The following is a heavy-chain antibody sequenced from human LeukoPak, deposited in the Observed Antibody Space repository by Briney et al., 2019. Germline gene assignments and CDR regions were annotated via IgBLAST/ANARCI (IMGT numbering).Heavy chain of an antibody. V-gene: IGHV4-61*02. D-gene: IGHD3-10*01. CDR3: ARVASAYYYGSGSYYFDY. Sequence: SETLSLTCTVSGGSISSGSYYWSWIRQPAGKGLEWIGRIYTSGSTNYNPSLKSRVTISVDTSKNQFSLKLSSVTAADTAVYYCARVASAYYYGSGSYYFDYWGQGTLVTVSS. CDR2: IYTSGST. CDR1: GGSISSGSYY. J-gene: IGHJ4*02.